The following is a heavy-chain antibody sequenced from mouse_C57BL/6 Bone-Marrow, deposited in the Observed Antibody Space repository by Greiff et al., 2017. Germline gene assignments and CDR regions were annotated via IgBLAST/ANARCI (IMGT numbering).Heavy chain of an antibody. CDR2: ISDGGSYT. CDR3: ATHYYGSFDY. J-gene: IGHJ2*01. Sequence: EVKVVESGGGLVKPGGSLKLSCAASGFAFSSYAMSWVRQTPEKRLEWVATISDGGSYTYYPDNVKGRFTISRDNAKNNLYLQMSHLNSEDTAMYYCATHYYGSFDYWGQGTTLTVSS. V-gene: IGHV5-4*03. CDR1: GFAFSSYA. D-gene: IGHD1-1*01.